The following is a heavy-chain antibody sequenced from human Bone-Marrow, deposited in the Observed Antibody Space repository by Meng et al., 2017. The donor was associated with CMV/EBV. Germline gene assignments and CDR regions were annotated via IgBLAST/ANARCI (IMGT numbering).Heavy chain of an antibody. CDR3: AKVVLGDYYYYGMDV. Sequence: GGSLRLSCAAAGFSFSTYAMHWVRQAPGKGLEWVALISYDGGNKYYADSVKGRFAISRDNSKNTMYLQMNSLRVEDTAVYYCAKVVLGDYYYYGMDVWGQGNTVTVSS. CDR2: ISYDGGNK. CDR1: GFSFSTYA. J-gene: IGHJ6*02. D-gene: IGHD2-8*02. V-gene: IGHV3-30*09.